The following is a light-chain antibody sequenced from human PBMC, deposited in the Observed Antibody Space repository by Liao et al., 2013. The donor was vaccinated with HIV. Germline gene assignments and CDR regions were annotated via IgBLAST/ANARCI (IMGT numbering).Light chain of an antibody. J-gene: IGLJ1*01. CDR1: DIGSKS. V-gene: IGLV3-21*01. CDR2: YDS. Sequence: SYVLTQTPSVSVAPGKTARITCGGNDIGSKSVHWYQQKPGQAPVLVIYYDSDRPSGIPERFSGSNSGNTATLTISRVEAGDEADYYCQVWDSSSDLYVFGTGTKVTVL. CDR3: QVWDSSSDLYV.